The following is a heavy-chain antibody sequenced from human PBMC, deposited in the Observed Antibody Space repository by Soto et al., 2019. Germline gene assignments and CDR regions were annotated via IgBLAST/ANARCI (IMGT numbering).Heavy chain of an antibody. CDR1: GFNFAAYT. CDR2: IRRIAYGGTT. D-gene: IGHD6-6*01. Sequence: PVGSLRLSCSASGFNFAAYTMSWVRLTPGKGLEWVGFIRRIAYGGTTDYAASVKGRFTISRDDSRKIVYLQMSRLKIEDTAVYYCSRSLAIDFYSWGQGT. V-gene: IGHV3-49*04. CDR3: SRSLAIDFYS. J-gene: IGHJ4*02.